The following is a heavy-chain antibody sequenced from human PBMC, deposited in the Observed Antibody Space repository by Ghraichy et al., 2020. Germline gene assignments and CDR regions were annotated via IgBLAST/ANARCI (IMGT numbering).Heavy chain of an antibody. V-gene: IGHV3-7*01. CDR2: IRQDGSEI. D-gene: IGHD3-3*01. J-gene: IGHJ4*02. Sequence: GGSLRLSCAPSVFTFSNYWFSWVRQAPGKGLEWVANIRQDGSEIHYVDSVKGRFTISRDNVNNLVYLQMNSLRAEDTALYYCATESIRSGYCFDSWGRGTLFTVSS. CDR1: VFTFSNYW. CDR3: ATESIRSGYCFDS.